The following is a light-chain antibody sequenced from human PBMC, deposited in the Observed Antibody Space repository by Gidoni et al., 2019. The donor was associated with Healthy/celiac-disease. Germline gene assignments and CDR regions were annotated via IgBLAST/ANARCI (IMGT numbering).Light chain of an antibody. V-gene: IGLV2-14*01. Sequence: QSALTQPASVSGSPGQSITISCTGTSSDVGGYNYVSWYQQHPGKAPKLMIYEVSNRPSGVSNRFSGSKSGNTASLTISGLQAEDEADYDCSSYTSSSSWVFGTGTKVTVL. CDR2: EVS. CDR1: SSDVGGYNY. J-gene: IGLJ1*01. CDR3: SSYTSSSSWV.